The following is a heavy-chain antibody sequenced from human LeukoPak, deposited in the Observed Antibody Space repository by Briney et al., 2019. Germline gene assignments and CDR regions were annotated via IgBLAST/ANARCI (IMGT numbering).Heavy chain of an antibody. D-gene: IGHD5-12*01. CDR1: GFTFSHFW. Sequence: PGGSLRLSCAASGFTFSHFWMSWVRQAPGKGLEWVSNIKQDGSEKYYVDSVKGRLTISRDNAKNSLYLQMNSLRAEDTAVYYCAREAGGYDSHWFDPWGQGTLVTVSS. J-gene: IGHJ5*02. CDR2: IKQDGSEK. V-gene: IGHV3-7*03. CDR3: AREAGGYDSHWFDP.